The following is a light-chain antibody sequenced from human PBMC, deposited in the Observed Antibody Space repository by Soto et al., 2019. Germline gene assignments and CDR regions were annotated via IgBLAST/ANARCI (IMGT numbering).Light chain of an antibody. CDR2: GAS. Sequence: EIVLTQSPGTLSLSPGERATLSCRASQSVSSTYLAWYQQKPGQAPRLLIYGASSRATGIPDRFSGSVYGTDFTLTFSRLEPEDFAVYYCQQYHSSSLVTFGQGTRLEIK. V-gene: IGKV3-20*01. CDR1: QSVSSTY. CDR3: QQYHSSSLVT. J-gene: IGKJ5*01.